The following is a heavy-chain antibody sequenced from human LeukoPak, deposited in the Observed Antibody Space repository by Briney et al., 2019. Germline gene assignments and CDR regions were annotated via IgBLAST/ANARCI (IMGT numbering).Heavy chain of an antibody. D-gene: IGHD6-6*01. CDR1: GGSISSGGYY. J-gene: IGHJ4*02. Sequence: PSETLSLTCTVSGGSISSGGYYWSWIRQPPGKGLEWIGYIYHSGSTYYNPSPKSRVTISVDRSKNQFSLKLSSVTAADTAVYYCARAPYSSSSVYYFDYWGQGTLVTVSS. CDR3: ARAPYSSSSVYYFDY. V-gene: IGHV4-30-2*01. CDR2: IYHSGST.